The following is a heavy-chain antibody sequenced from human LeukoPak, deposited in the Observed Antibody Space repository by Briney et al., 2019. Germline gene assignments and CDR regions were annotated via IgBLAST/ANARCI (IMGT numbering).Heavy chain of an antibody. D-gene: IGHD3-22*01. V-gene: IGHV1-24*01. CDR1: GYTLTELS. Sequence: ASVKVSCTVSGYTLTELSMHWVRQAPGKGLEWMGGFDPEDGETIYAQKFQGRVTMTEDTSTDTAYMELSSLRSEDTAVYYCATVKSYYYDSSGYSSFDYWGQGTLVTVSS. CDR2: FDPEDGET. CDR3: ATVKSYYYDSSGYSSFDY. J-gene: IGHJ4*02.